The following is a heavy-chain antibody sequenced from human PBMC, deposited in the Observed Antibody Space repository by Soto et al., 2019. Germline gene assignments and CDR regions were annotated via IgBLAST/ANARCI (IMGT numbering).Heavy chain of an antibody. Sequence: SETLSLTCTVSGGSISSYYWSWIRQPPGKGLEWIGYIYYSGSTNYNPSLKSRVTISVDTSKNQFSLKLSSVTAADTAVYYCARVSYDSSGYLAFEIWGQGSMVTVSS. D-gene: IGHD3-22*01. J-gene: IGHJ3*02. CDR3: ARVSYDSSGYLAFEI. V-gene: IGHV4-59*01. CDR2: IYYSGST. CDR1: GGSISSYY.